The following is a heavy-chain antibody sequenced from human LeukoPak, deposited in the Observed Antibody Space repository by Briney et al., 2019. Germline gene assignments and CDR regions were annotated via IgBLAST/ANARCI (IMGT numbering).Heavy chain of an antibody. Sequence: GGSLRLSCAASGFTFSRFAMHWVRQAPGKGLEWVAVISYDGSDKYYADSAKGRFTISRDNSKNMLYLQMNDLRVEDTAVYYCAREGWEKDFDYWGQGTLVTVSS. V-gene: IGHV3-30-3*01. CDR1: GFTFSRFA. CDR2: ISYDGSDK. CDR3: AREGWEKDFDY. D-gene: IGHD1-26*01. J-gene: IGHJ4*02.